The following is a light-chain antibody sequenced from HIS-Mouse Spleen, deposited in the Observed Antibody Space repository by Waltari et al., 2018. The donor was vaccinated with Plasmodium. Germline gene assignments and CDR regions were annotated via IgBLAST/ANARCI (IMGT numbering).Light chain of an antibody. CDR3: QQSYSTWT. J-gene: IGKJ1*01. Sequence: DIQITHSPSSLSASVGNGVSITCRASQSISNNLHWYQQKPGKAPKFLIYAASTLPSGVPSRFSGSGSGTDFTLTISSLQPEDFATYYCQQSYSTWTFGQGTKVEIK. CDR1: QSISNN. V-gene: IGKV1-39*01. CDR2: AAS.